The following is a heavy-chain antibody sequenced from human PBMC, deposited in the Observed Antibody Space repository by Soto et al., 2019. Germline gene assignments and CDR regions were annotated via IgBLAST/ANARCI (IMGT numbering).Heavy chain of an antibody. J-gene: IGHJ6*02. CDR1: GFTFSSYW. CDR2: IKQDGSEK. CDR3: ARAVSGYSSYYYYGMDV. V-gene: IGHV3-7*01. Sequence: GGSLRLSCAASGFTFSSYWMSWVRQAPGKGLEWVANIKQDGSEKYYVDSVKGRFTISRDNSKNTLYLQMNSLRAEDTAVYYCARAVSGYSSYYYYGMDVWGQGTTVTVSS. D-gene: IGHD3-3*01.